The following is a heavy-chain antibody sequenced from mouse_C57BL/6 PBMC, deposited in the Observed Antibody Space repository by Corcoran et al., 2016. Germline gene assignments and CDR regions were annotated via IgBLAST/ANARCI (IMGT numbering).Heavy chain of an antibody. CDR3: ARDYYGSSYDAMDY. V-gene: IGHV1-81*01. Sequence: QVQLQQSGAELARPGASVQLSCKASGYTFTSYGISLVKQTTGQGLEWIGEIYPRSGNTYYNEKFKGKATLTADKSSSTAYMELRSLTSEDSAVYLCARDYYGSSYDAMDYWGQGTSVTVS. CDR1: GYTFTSYG. J-gene: IGHJ4*01. D-gene: IGHD1-1*01. CDR2: IYPRSGNT.